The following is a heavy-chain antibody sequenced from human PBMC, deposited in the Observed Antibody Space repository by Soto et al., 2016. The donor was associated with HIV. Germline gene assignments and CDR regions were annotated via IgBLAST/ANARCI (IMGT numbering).Heavy chain of an antibody. CDR3: AREALGRYYDSSGHFDY. D-gene: IGHD3-22*01. V-gene: IGHV1-69*01. J-gene: IGHJ4*02. CDR2: IIPIFGTA. Sequence: QVQLVQSGAEVKKPGSSVKVSCKASGDTFSSYAISWVRQAPGQGLEWMGGIIPIFGTANYPQKFRGRVTITADESTNTAYMEVSSLRSEDTAVYYCAREALGRYYDSSGHFDYWGQGTLVHRLL. CDR1: GDTFSSYA.